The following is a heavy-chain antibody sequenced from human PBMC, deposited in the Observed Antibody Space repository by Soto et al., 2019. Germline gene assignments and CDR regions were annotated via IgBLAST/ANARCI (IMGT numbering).Heavy chain of an antibody. J-gene: IGHJ4*01. V-gene: IGHV3-23*01. Sequence: EVQLLESGGGLVQPGGSLRLSCAASGITFTAYAMSWVRQAPGKGLEWVSSISGSGGSTYYADSVKGRLTISRDNSKNTLYLQMNSLRALETAVYYCATIIIPAATNFYWGHGTLVTVSS. D-gene: IGHD6-25*01. CDR1: GITFTAYA. CDR2: ISGSGGST. CDR3: ATIIIPAATNFY.